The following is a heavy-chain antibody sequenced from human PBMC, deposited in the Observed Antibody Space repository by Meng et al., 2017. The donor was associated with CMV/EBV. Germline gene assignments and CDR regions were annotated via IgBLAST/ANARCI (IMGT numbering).Heavy chain of an antibody. CDR3: ARDDRSGSYYDYYYYGMDV. D-gene: IGHD1-26*01. V-gene: IGHV3-23*03. J-gene: IGHJ6*02. CDR1: GFTFSSYA. Sequence: GESLKISCAASGFTFSSYAMSWVRQAPGKGLEWVSVIYSGGSSTYYADSVKGRFTISRDNAKNSPYLQMNSLRAEDTAVYYCARDDRSGSYYDYYYYGMDVWGQGTTVTVSS. CDR2: IYSGGSST.